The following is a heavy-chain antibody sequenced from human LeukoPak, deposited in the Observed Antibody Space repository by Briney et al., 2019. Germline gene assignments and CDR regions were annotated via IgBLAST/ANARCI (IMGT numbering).Heavy chain of an antibody. CDR1: GFTFSNYG. CDR3: ARGISYYYGSGIL. J-gene: IGHJ4*02. Sequence: PGGSLRLSCAASGFTFSNYGMHWVRQAPGKGLEWVAFIRFDGTNKFYADSVKGRFTISRDNAKNSLYLQMNSLRGEDTAVYYCARGISYYYGSGILWGQGTLVTVSS. V-gene: IGHV3-30*02. D-gene: IGHD3-10*01. CDR2: IRFDGTNK.